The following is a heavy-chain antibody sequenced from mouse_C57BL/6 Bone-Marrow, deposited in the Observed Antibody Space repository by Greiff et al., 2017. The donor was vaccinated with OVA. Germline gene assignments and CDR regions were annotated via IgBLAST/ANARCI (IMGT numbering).Heavy chain of an antibody. CDR2: IDPSDSYT. V-gene: IGHV1-50*01. CDR3: AREGRGGFAY. J-gene: IGHJ3*01. CDR1: GYTFTSYW. Sequence: QVQLQQPGAELVKPGASVKLSCKASGYTFTSYWMQWVKQRPGQGLEWIGEIDPSDSYTNYNQKFKGKATLTVDTSSSTAYMQLSSLTSEDSAVYYCAREGRGGFAYWGQGTLVTVSA. D-gene: IGHD3-3*01.